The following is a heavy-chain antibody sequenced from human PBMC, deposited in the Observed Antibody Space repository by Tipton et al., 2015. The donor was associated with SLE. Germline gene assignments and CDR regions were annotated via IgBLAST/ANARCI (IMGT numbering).Heavy chain of an antibody. Sequence: TLSLTCTVSGGSISGHYWSWIRQPPGRGLEWIGYLYYTGITDYNPSLKSRVTISVDTSKNQFSLQLRSVTAADTAVYFCARYYCTTTRCYYVDYWGRGTLVTVSS. V-gene: IGHV4-59*11. CDR1: GGSISGHY. CDR2: LYYTGIT. D-gene: IGHD2-2*01. J-gene: IGHJ4*02. CDR3: ARYYCTTTRCYYVDY.